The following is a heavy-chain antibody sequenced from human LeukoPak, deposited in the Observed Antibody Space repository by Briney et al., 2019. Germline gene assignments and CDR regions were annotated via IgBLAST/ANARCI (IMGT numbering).Heavy chain of an antibody. D-gene: IGHD3-10*01. CDR2: ISNSGGT. J-gene: IGHJ6*02. Sequence: SETLSLTCTVSGGSISSHYWSWIRQPPGMGLEWIAYISNSGGTNYNPSLKSRVTISVDTSKNQFSLKLSSVTAADTAVYYCARHYQGSGQYYYYGMDVWGQGTTVTVSS. V-gene: IGHV4-59*08. CDR1: GGSISSHY. CDR3: ARHYQGSGQYYYYGMDV.